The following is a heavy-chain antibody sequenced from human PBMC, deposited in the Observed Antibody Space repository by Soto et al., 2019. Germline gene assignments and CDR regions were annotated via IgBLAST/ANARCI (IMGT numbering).Heavy chain of an antibody. D-gene: IGHD2-8*01. CDR2: VYYRGRS. CDR1: GGSVSNSNYY. V-gene: IGHV4-39*01. J-gene: IGHJ4*02. CDR3: VSQRTSVLTQAYFDY. Sequence: SETLSLTCTVSGGSVSNSNYYWGWIRQSPGKGLEWIGSVYYRGRSYSKSSVKSRVTISVDTSKNQFSLNLNSVTASDTAVYFRVSQRTSVLTQAYFDYWGPGALVTVSS.